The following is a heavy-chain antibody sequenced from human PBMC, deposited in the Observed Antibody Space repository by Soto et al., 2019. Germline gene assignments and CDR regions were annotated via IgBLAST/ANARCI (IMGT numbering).Heavy chain of an antibody. D-gene: IGHD1-26*01. Sequence: GASVQVSCKASGGTFSSYAISWVRQAPGQGLEWMGGIIPIFGTANYAQKFQGRVTITADESTSTAYMELSSLRSEDTAVHYCAGVREVGDPAEYYYGMDVWGQGTTVTVSS. CDR1: GGTFSSYA. CDR2: IIPIFGTA. CDR3: AGVREVGDPAEYYYGMDV. J-gene: IGHJ6*02. V-gene: IGHV1-69*13.